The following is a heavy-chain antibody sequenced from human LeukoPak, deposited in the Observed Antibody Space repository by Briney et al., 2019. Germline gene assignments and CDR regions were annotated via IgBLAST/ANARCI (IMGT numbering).Heavy chain of an antibody. D-gene: IGHD2-15*01. J-gene: IGHJ4*02. CDR3: AREALVNCSGGSCYSGGFDY. V-gene: IGHV3-66*01. Sequence: PGGSLRLSCAASGFTVSSNYMSWVRQAPGKGLEWVSVIYSGGSTYYADSVEGRFTISRDNSKNTLYLQMNSLRAEDTAVYYCAREALVNCSGGSCYSGGFDYWGQGTLVTVSS. CDR2: IYSGGST. CDR1: GFTVSSNY.